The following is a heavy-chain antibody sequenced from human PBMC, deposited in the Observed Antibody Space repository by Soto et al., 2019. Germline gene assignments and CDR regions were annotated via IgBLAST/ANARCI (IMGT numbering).Heavy chain of an antibody. D-gene: IGHD3-10*01. CDR1: GFTFSTYA. V-gene: IGHV3-23*01. Sequence: PGGSLRLSCAASGFTFSTYAMSWVRQAPGKGLEWVSGFSGSDGSTYYADSVKGRFTISRDNSKNTVYLQMNSLRADDTAVYYCANLPWFGDLLWKYDLDVWGQGTTVTVSS. CDR2: FSGSDGST. J-gene: IGHJ6*02. CDR3: ANLPWFGDLLWKYDLDV.